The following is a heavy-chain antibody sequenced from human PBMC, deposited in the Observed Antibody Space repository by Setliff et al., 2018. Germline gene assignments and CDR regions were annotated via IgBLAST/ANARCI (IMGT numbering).Heavy chain of an antibody. J-gene: IGHJ4*02. Sequence: LRLSCAASGFTFSTYWMTWVRQAPGKGLEWVANIKQDGSEEYYVDSVRGRFTISRDNAHNSLYLQMNNLRVEDTAVYYCTTRYHNPGDGYMAVFDFWGQGSLVTVSS. CDR2: IKQDGSEE. D-gene: IGHD2-21*01. V-gene: IGHV3-7*03. CDR3: TTRYHNPGDGYMAVFDF. CDR1: GFTFSTYW.